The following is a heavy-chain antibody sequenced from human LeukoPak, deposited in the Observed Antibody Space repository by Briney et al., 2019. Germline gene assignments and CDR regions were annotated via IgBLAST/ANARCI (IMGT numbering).Heavy chain of an antibody. CDR2: MNPNSGNT. CDR1: GYTFTSYD. Sequence: GSVKVSCKASGYTFTSYDINWVRQATGQGLEWMGWMNPNSGNTGYAQKFQGRVTMTRNTSISTAYMELSSLRSEDTAVYYCARVLRYFDWLPGTYYYYGMDVWGQGTTVTVSS. V-gene: IGHV1-8*01. CDR3: ARVLRYFDWLPGTYYYYGMDV. J-gene: IGHJ6*02. D-gene: IGHD3-9*01.